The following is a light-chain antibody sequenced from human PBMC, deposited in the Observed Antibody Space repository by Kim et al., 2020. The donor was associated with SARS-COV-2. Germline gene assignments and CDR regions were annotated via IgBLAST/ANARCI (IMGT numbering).Light chain of an antibody. CDR2: GAS. CDR1: QSVSSSY. V-gene: IGKV3-20*01. J-gene: IGKJ1*01. Sequence: PGERATISCRASQSVSSSYLAWDQQKPGQAPRLLIYGASSRATGIPDRFSGSGSGTDFTLTISRLEPEDFAVYYCQQYGSSSWTFGQGTKVDIK. CDR3: QQYGSSSWT.